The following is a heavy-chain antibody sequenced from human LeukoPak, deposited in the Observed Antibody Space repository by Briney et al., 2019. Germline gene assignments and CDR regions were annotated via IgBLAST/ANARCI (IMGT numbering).Heavy chain of an antibody. V-gene: IGHV3-11*03. CDR2: ISSSSSYT. J-gene: IGHJ2*01. CDR1: GFTFSDYY. Sequence: GGSLRLSCAASGFTFSDYYMSWIRQAPGKGLEWVSYISSSSSYTNYADSVKGRFTISRDNAENSLYLQVNSLRAEDTAVYYCAGSYGDYVEINWYFDLWGRGTLVTVSS. CDR3: AGSYGDYVEINWYFDL. D-gene: IGHD4-17*01.